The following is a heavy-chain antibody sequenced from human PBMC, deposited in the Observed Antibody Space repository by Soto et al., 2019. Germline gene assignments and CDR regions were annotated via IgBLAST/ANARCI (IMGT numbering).Heavy chain of an antibody. V-gene: IGHV4-61*01. CDR3: ARTRYNNITYSYALDV. CDR2: VYNSGST. Sequence: PSETLSLTCTVSGASFSSATYYWNWIRQPPGKPLEWIGYVYNSGSTNYNPSLKSRVTISMDTSKDQFSLKLSSVTAADTAVYYCARTRYNNITYSYALDVWGPGTTVTVSS. CDR1: GASFSSATYY. D-gene: IGHD1-20*01. J-gene: IGHJ6*02.